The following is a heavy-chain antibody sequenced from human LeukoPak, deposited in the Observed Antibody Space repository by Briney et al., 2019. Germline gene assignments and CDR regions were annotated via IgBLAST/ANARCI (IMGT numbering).Heavy chain of an antibody. CDR3: AKKMEEMAIPSPFEI. V-gene: IGHV3-30*18. D-gene: IGHD5-24*01. Sequence: GGSLRLSCAASGFPFSNYGMHWLRQAPGKGLEWVAALSDDSSRKYYAESVKGRFSMSRDNSQNRLYLQMNSLRGEDAAIYYCAKKMEEMAIPSPFEIRGQGTMVIVSS. CDR2: LSDDSSRK. CDR1: GFPFSNYG. J-gene: IGHJ3*02.